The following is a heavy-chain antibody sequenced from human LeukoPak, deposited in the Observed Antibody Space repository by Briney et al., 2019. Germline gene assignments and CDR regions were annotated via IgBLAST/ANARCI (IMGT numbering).Heavy chain of an antibody. V-gene: IGHV3-13*01. Sequence: GGSLRLSCAASGFTFSSYDMHWVRQATGKGLEWVSAIGTAGDTYYPGSVKGRFTISRDNSKNTLYLQMSSLRAEDTAMYYCAREGNSGYYPYWGQGILVTVSS. CDR2: IGTAGDT. D-gene: IGHD3-22*01. CDR1: GFTFSSYD. CDR3: AREGNSGYYPY. J-gene: IGHJ4*02.